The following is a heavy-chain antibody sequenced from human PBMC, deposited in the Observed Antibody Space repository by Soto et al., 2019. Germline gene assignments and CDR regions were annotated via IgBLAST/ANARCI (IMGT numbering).Heavy chain of an antibody. CDR2: VNGDGSSA. Sequence: GGSLRLSCVASGFTFSSYAMQWVRQAPGKGLVWVSRVNGDGSSATYADSVKGRFTISRDNAKNTVYLQMSSLRAEDTAVYYCVSRDFSSDFSAFDIWGQGTMVTVSS. D-gene: IGHD3-3*01. CDR1: GFTFSSYA. V-gene: IGHV3-74*01. J-gene: IGHJ3*02. CDR3: VSRDFSSDFSAFDI.